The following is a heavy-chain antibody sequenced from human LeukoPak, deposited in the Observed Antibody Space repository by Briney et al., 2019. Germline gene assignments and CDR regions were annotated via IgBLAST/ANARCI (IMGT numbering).Heavy chain of an antibody. Sequence: GGSLRLSCTASGFTFSTHWMTWVRQPPGKGLEWVANIKEDGSVKYYVDSVKGRFTISRDNTKNAPYLQMNSLRADDTAVYFCARDSTWQLDYWGQGTLITVSS. CDR1: GFTFSTHW. D-gene: IGHD5-12*01. V-gene: IGHV3-7*03. CDR3: ARDSTWQLDY. CDR2: IKEDGSVK. J-gene: IGHJ4*02.